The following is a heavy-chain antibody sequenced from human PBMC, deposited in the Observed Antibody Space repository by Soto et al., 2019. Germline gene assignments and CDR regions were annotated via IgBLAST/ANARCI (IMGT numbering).Heavy chain of an antibody. CDR3: ARDETGIETGYYYYGMDV. Sequence: QVQLVQSGAEVKKPGASVKVSCKASGYTFTSYAMHWVRQAPGQRLEWMGWINAGNGNTKYSQKFQGRVTITRDTSASTAYMELSSLRSEDTAVYYCARDETGIETGYYYYGMDVWGQGTTVTVSS. CDR2: INAGNGNT. V-gene: IGHV1-3*01. D-gene: IGHD6-13*01. CDR1: GYTFTSYA. J-gene: IGHJ6*02.